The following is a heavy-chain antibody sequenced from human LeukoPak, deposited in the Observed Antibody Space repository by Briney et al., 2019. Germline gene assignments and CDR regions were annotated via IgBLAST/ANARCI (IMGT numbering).Heavy chain of an antibody. V-gene: IGHV1-18*01. Sequence: ASVKVSCKASGYTLTTYGVIWVRQAPGQGLEWMGWISGYNGNTNYAQKVQGRLTMTTDTSTNTAYMELRSLRSDDTAIYYCASGSTTMIRGVNYYYYGMDVWGQGTTVTVSS. CDR1: GYTLTTYG. CDR2: ISGYNGNT. J-gene: IGHJ6*02. D-gene: IGHD3-10*01. CDR3: ASGSTTMIRGVNYYYYGMDV.